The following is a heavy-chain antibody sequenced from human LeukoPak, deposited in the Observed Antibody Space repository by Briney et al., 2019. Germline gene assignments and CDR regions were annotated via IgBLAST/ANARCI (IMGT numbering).Heavy chain of an antibody. CDR2: IYYSGST. D-gene: IGHD2/OR15-2a*01. CDR3: ARSTRYYAFDY. J-gene: IGHJ4*02. V-gene: IGHV4-59*01. CDR1: GGSISSYY. Sequence: SETLFLTCTVSGGSISSYYWSWIRQPPGKGLEWIGYIYYSGSTNYNPSLKSRVTISVDTSKNQFSLKLSSVTAADTAVYYCARSTRYYAFDYWGQGTLSPSPQ.